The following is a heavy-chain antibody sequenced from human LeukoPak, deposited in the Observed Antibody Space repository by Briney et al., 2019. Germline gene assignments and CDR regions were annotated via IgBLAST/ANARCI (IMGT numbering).Heavy chain of an antibody. V-gene: IGHV4-39*07. CDR3: ARGRIVVGIAAAGIDY. Sequence: SETLSLTCTVSGGSISGSSYYWGWIRQPPGKGLEWIGSIYYSGSTYYNPSLKSRVTISVDTSKNQFSLKLSSVTAADTAVYYCARGRIVVGIAAAGIDYWGQGTLVTVSS. J-gene: IGHJ4*02. CDR2: IYYSGST. CDR1: GGSISGSSYY. D-gene: IGHD6-13*01.